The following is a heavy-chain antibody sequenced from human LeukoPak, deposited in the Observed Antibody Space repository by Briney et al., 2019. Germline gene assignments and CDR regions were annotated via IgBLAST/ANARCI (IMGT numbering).Heavy chain of an antibody. CDR1: GFTFSSHW. CDR3: SSGNSHAFDI. CDR2: INSDGSST. D-gene: IGHD4-23*01. V-gene: IGHV3-74*01. J-gene: IGHJ3*02. Sequence: PGGSLRLSCAASGFTFSSHWMHWVRQAPGKGLVWVSRINSDGSSTSYADSVKGRFTISRDNAKSTLYLQMNNLRAEDTAVYYCSSGNSHAFDIWGQGTMVTVSS.